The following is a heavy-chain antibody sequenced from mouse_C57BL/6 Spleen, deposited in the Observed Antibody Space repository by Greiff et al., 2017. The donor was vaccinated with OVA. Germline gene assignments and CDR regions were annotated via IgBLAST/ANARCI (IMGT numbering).Heavy chain of an antibody. Sequence: QVQLKESGAELVRPGASVKLSCKASGYTFTDYYINWVKQRPGQGLEWIARIYPGSGNTYYNEKFKGKATLTAEKSSSTAHMQLSSLTSEDSAVYFCARRENGYDGFAYWGQGTLVTVSA. CDR2: IYPGSGNT. CDR3: ARRENGYDGFAY. V-gene: IGHV1-76*01. CDR1: GYTFTDYY. J-gene: IGHJ3*01. D-gene: IGHD2-2*01.